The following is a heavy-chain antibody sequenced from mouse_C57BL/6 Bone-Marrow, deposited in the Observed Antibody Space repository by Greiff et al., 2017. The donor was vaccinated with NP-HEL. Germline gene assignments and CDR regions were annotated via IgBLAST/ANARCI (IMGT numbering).Heavy chain of an antibody. CDR1: GFNIKDDY. Sequence: DVQLQESGAELVRPGASVKLSCTASGFNIKDDYMHWVKQRPEQGLEWIGWIDPENGDTEYASKFQGKATITADTSSNTAYLQLSSLTSEDTAVYYCTTLGSSPYWYFDVWGTGTTVTVSS. CDR3: TTLGSSPYWYFDV. D-gene: IGHD1-1*01. J-gene: IGHJ1*03. CDR2: IDPENGDT. V-gene: IGHV14-4*01.